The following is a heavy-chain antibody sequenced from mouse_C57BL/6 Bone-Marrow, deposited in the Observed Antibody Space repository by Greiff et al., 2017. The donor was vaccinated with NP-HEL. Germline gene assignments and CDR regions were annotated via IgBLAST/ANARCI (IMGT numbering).Heavy chain of an antibody. CDR2: IYPRSGNT. CDR3: ARYKDDYDGGHYYAMDD. CDR1: GYTFTSYG. J-gene: IGHJ4*01. V-gene: IGHV1-81*01. Sequence: QVQLQQSGAELARPGASVKLSCKASGYTFTSYGISWVKQRTGQGLEWIGEIYPRSGNTYYNEKFKGKATLTADKSSSTAYMELRSLTSEDFAVNFCARYKDDYDGGHYYAMDDWGQGTSVTVSS. D-gene: IGHD2-4*01.